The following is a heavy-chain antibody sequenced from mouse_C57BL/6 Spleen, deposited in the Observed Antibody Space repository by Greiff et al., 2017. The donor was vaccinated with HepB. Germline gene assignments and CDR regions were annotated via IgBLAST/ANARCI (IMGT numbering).Heavy chain of an antibody. D-gene: IGHD1-1*01. Sequence: EVHLVESGGGLVQSGRSLRLSCATSGFTFSDFYMEWVRQAPGKGLEWIAASRNKANDYTTEYSASVKGRFIVSRDTSQSILYLQMNALRAEDTAIYYCARESPYYYGSSYWYFDVWGTGTTVTVSS. CDR3: ARESPYYYGSSYWYFDV. V-gene: IGHV7-1*01. J-gene: IGHJ1*03. CDR2: SRNKANDYTT. CDR1: GFTFSDFY.